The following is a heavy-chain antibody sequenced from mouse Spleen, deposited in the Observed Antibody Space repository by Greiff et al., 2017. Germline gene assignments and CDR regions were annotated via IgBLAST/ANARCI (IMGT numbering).Heavy chain of an antibody. Sequence: QVQLQQPGAELVRPGSSVKLSCKASGYTFTSYWMHWVKQRPIQGLEWIGNIDPSDSETHYNQKFKDKATLTVDKSSSTAYMQLSSLTSEDSAVYYCAKGAYAQGFAYWGQGTLVTVSA. V-gene: IGHV1-52*01. CDR3: AKGAYAQGFAY. J-gene: IGHJ3*01. D-gene: IGHD3-1*01. CDR2: IDPSDSET. CDR1: GYTFTSYW.